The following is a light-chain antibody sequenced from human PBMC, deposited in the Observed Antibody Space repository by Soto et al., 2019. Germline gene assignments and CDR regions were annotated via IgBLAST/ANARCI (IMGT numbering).Light chain of an antibody. V-gene: IGKV3-15*01. J-gene: IGKJ1*01. CDR1: QSVSSN. CDR2: GAS. Sequence: MVITQSPATLSVSPGERATLSCRASQSVSSNLAWYQQKPGQAPRLLIYGASTRATGVPARFSGSGSGTEFTLTISSLQSEDFAVYHCQHYNSWPRTFGQGTKV. CDR3: QHYNSWPRT.